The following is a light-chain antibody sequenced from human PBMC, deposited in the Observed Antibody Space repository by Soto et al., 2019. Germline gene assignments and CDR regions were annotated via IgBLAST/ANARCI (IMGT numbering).Light chain of an antibody. CDR1: QIITTW. CDR3: QQYHTYTRT. V-gene: IGKV1-5*01. J-gene: IGKJ1*01. CDR2: NAS. Sequence: DIQMTQSPSTLSATVGDRVTITCRASQIITTWLAWYQQKPGKAPKLLIYNASTLKRGVPSRFSGSGSGTEFTLTISSLQPDDFATYYCQQYHTYTRTFGQGTKVDIK.